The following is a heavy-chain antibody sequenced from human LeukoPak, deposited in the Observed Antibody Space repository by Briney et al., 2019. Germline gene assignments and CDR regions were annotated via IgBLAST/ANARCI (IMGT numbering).Heavy chain of an antibody. V-gene: IGHV4-4*07. Sequence: PSETLSLTCTVSGGSISSYYWSWIRQPAGKGLEWIGHIYTSGSTNYNPSLKSRVTMSVDTSKNQFSLKLSSVTAADTAVYYCARDLEYSSSSGRYYYYGMDVWGQGTTVTVSS. CDR1: GGSISSYY. D-gene: IGHD6-6*01. J-gene: IGHJ6*02. CDR2: IYTSGST. CDR3: ARDLEYSSSSGRYYYYGMDV.